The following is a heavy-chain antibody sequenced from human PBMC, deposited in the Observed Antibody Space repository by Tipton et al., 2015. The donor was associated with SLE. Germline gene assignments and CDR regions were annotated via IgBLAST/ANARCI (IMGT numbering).Heavy chain of an antibody. Sequence: TLSLTCTVSGGSISSSSYYWSWIRQPPGKGLEWIGYIYYSGSTNYNPSLKSRVTISVDTSKNQFSLKLSSVTAADTAVYYCARVVNWDWYFDLWGRGTLVTVSS. CDR3: ARVVNWDWYFDL. D-gene: IGHD1-1*01. J-gene: IGHJ2*01. CDR1: GGSISSSSYY. CDR2: IYYSGST. V-gene: IGHV4-61*05.